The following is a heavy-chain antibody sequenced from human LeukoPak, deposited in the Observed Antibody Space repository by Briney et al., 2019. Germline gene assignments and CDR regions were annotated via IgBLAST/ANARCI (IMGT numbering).Heavy chain of an antibody. Sequence: GASVTLSCKASVYTFSVNYIHWLRQAPGQGLEWMGGIIPIFGTTNYAQKFQGRVTITTDDSTSTGYMDLSSLRSEDTAVYYCARRWPHSSGYYLFDYWGQGTLVTVSS. V-gene: IGHV1-69*05. CDR1: VYTFSVNY. D-gene: IGHD3-22*01. CDR3: ARRWPHSSGYYLFDY. CDR2: IIPIFGTT. J-gene: IGHJ4*02.